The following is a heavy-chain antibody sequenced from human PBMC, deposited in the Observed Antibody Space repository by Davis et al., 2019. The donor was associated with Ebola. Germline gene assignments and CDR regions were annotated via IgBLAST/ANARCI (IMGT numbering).Heavy chain of an antibody. CDR3: TRLSRDYVDWFDP. CDR1: GFTFSGSA. Sequence: GGSLRLSCAASGFTFSGSAMHWVRQASGKGLEWVGRIRSKADSYATAYAASVKGRFTISRDDSKNTVYLQMNSLKTEDTAVYYCTRLSRDYVDWFDPWGQGTLVTVSS. D-gene: IGHD4-17*01. V-gene: IGHV3-73*01. J-gene: IGHJ5*02. CDR2: IRSKADSYAT.